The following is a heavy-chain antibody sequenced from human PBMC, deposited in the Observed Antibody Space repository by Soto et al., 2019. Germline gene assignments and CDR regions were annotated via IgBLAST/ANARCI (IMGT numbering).Heavy chain of an antibody. CDR2: ISAYNGNT. Sequence: RASVKVSCKTSGDSFNDYYIHWVRQAPGQGLEWMGWISAYNGNTNYAQKLQGRVTMTTDTSTSTAYMELRSLRSDDTAVYYCAMYYYDSSGYDPWGQGTLVTVSS. D-gene: IGHD3-22*01. V-gene: IGHV1-18*04. J-gene: IGHJ5*02. CDR1: GDSFNDYY. CDR3: AMYYYDSSGYDP.